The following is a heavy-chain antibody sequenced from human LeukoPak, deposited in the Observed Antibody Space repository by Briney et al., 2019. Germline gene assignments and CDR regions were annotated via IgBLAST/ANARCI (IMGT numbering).Heavy chain of an antibody. Sequence: GGSLRLSCAASGFIFSTYTMNWVRQAPGKGLEWVSSISSSSSYIYYADSVKGRFTISRDNAKSSLYLQMNSLRAEDTAVYYCTRGDTAFDYWGQGALVTVSS. CDR1: GFIFSTYT. CDR3: TRGDTAFDY. CDR2: ISSSSSYI. V-gene: IGHV3-21*01. D-gene: IGHD6-25*01. J-gene: IGHJ4*02.